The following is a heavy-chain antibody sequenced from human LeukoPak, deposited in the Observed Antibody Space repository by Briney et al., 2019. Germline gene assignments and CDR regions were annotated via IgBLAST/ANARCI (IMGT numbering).Heavy chain of an antibody. CDR2: INEDGGET. J-gene: IGHJ4*02. V-gene: IGHV3-7*01. CDR1: GFTFSNSW. Sequence: GGSLRLSCAASGFTFSNSWMTWVRQVPGKGLERVANINEDGGETYFVGSVRGRFSISRDNAKNSVYLEMNSLRAEDTAVYFCARDRGWQQFDYWGQGTLVTVSS. D-gene: IGHD5-24*01. CDR3: ARDRGWQQFDY.